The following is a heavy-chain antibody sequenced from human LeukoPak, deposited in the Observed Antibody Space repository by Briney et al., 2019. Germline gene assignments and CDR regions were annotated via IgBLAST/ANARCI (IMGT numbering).Heavy chain of an antibody. D-gene: IGHD6-6*01. Sequence: SETLSLTCTVSGGSISSSSYYWGWIRQPPGKGLEYIGYIYYSGSTYYNPSLKSRITISVDTSKNQFSLKLSSVTAADTAVYYCARGSWSSSIDYWGQGTLVTVSS. CDR1: GGSISSSSYY. CDR3: ARGSWSSSIDY. J-gene: IGHJ4*02. CDR2: IYYSGST. V-gene: IGHV4-30-4*08.